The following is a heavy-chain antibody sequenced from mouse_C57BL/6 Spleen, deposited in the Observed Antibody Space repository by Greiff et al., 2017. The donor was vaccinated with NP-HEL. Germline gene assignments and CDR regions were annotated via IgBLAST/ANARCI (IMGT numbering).Heavy chain of an antibody. J-gene: IGHJ2*01. D-gene: IGHD2-10*01. Sequence: EVHLVESGPGLVKPSQSLSLTCSVTGYSITSGYYWNWIRQFPGNKLEWMGYISYDGSNNYNPSLKNRISITRDTSKNQFFLKLNSVTTEDTATYYCARDGGLLETPLDYWGQGTTLTVSS. CDR1: GYSITSGYY. CDR3: ARDGGLLETPLDY. CDR2: ISYDGSN. V-gene: IGHV3-6*01.